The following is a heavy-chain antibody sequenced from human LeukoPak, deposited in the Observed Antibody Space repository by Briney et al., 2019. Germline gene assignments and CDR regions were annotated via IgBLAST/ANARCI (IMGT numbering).Heavy chain of an antibody. V-gene: IGHV1-69*13. Sequence: SVKVSCKASGGTFSSYAISWVRQAPGQGLEWIGGIIPIFGTANYAQKFQGRVTITADESTSTAYMELSSLRSEDTAVYYCARDNFVAAAGFNWFDPWGQGTLVTVSS. CDR2: IIPIFGTA. CDR1: GGTFSSYA. D-gene: IGHD6-13*01. CDR3: ARDNFVAAAGFNWFDP. J-gene: IGHJ5*02.